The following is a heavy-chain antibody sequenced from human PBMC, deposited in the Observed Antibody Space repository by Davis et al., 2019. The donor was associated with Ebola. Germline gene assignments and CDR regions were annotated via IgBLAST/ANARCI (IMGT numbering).Heavy chain of an antibody. D-gene: IGHD5-12*01. CDR3: ARMRGYVNFDY. V-gene: IGHV4-34*01. CDR2: INHSGST. CDR1: GGSFRGYY. J-gene: IGHJ4*02. Sequence: SDTLSPTFPVHGGSFRGYYWSGTRQPPGKGREGIGEINHSGSTNYNPSLKSRVTISVDTSKNQFSLKLSSVTAADTAVYYCARMRGYVNFDYWGQGTLVTVSS.